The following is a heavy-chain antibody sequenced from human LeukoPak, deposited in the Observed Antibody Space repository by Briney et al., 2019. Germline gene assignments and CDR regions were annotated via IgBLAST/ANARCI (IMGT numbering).Heavy chain of an antibody. Sequence: PSETLSLTCTVAGGFISSYYWSWIRQPPGKGLEWIGEINHSGSTNYNPSLKSRVTISVDTSKNQFSLKLSSVTAADTAMDYCPSYYDSKSEPYSWFDPWGQGTLLTVSS. D-gene: IGHD3-3*01. CDR2: INHSGST. CDR1: GGFISSYY. J-gene: IGHJ5*02. V-gene: IGHV4-34*01. CDR3: PSYYDSKSEPYSWFDP.